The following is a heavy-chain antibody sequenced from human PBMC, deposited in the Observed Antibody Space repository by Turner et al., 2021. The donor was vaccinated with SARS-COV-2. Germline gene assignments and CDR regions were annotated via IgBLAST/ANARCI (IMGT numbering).Heavy chain of an antibody. Sequence: EVQLVESGGGLVKPGGSLRLSCAASGFTFSSSWMNWVRQAPGKGLEWVSSSSSTSSYKYYADSVKGRFTISRDNANKSLYLQMDSLRAEDTAVYYCGADTSGWAADYWGQGALVTVSS. CDR3: GADTSGWAADY. J-gene: IGHJ4*02. V-gene: IGHV3-21*01. D-gene: IGHD6-19*01. CDR1: GFTFSSSW. CDR2: SSSTSSYK.